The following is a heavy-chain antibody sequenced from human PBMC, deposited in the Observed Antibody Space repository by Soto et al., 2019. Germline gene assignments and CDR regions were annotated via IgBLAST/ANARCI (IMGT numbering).Heavy chain of an antibody. Sequence: SETLSLTXAVYGGSFSGYYWSWIRQPPGKGLEWIGEINHSGSTNYNPSLKSRVTISVDTSKNQFSLKLSSVTAADTAVYYCARAHGYSYGYSRFDYWGQGTLVTVSS. CDR3: ARAHGYSYGYSRFDY. J-gene: IGHJ4*02. V-gene: IGHV4-34*01. CDR1: GGSFSGYY. CDR2: INHSGST. D-gene: IGHD5-18*01.